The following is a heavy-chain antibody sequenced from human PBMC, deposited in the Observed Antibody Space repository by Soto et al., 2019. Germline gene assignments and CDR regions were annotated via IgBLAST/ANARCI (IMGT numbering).Heavy chain of an antibody. CDR3: AKGYYYGSGSYG. CDR2: ISYDGSNK. Sequence: GGSLRLSCAASGFTFSSYGMHWVRQAPGKGLEWVAVISYDGSNKYYADSVKGRFTISRDNSKNTLYLQMNSLRAEDTAVYYCAKGYYYGSGSYGWGQGTLVTVSS. CDR1: GFTFSSYG. D-gene: IGHD3-10*01. V-gene: IGHV3-30*18. J-gene: IGHJ4*02.